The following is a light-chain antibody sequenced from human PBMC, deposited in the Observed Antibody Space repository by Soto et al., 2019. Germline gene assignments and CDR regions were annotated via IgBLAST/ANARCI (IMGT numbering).Light chain of an antibody. CDR3: SSYTSSSTFVV. V-gene: IGLV2-18*02. CDR1: SSDVGSYNR. CDR2: EVS. Sequence: QSVLTQPPSVSGSPGQSVTISCTGTSSDVGSYNRVSWYQQPPGTAPKLMIYEVSNRPSGVPDRFSGSKSGNTASLTISGLQAEDEADYYCSSYTSSSTFVVFGGGTQLTVL. J-gene: IGLJ2*01.